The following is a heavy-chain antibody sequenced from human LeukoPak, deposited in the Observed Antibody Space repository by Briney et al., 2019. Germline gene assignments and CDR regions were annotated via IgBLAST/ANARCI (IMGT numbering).Heavy chain of an antibody. CDR3: AKLGSSWYPDY. CDR1: GFTFSSNA. CDR2: ITGNAGSL. Sequence: GGYLSLSCAASGFTFSSNAMSWVRQAPGQGLEWFSAITGNAGSLYYADSVKGRFTISRDNSKDTLSLQMVSLRVDDTAVYYCAKLGSSWYPDYWGQGTLVTVSS. D-gene: IGHD6-13*01. J-gene: IGHJ4*02. V-gene: IGHV3-23*01.